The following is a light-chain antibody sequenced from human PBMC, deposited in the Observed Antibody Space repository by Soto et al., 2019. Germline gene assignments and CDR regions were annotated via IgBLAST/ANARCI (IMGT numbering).Light chain of an antibody. V-gene: IGKV1-27*01. Sequence: DIQMTQSPSSLSASVGDRVTITCRASQGISNYLAWYQQKPGKVPKLLIYAASTLQSGVPSRFSGSGSGTDFTLTISSLQPEDVATYYCQKYHSAHPGFTFGPGTKVDIK. J-gene: IGKJ3*01. CDR2: AAS. CDR1: QGISNY. CDR3: QKYHSAHPGFT.